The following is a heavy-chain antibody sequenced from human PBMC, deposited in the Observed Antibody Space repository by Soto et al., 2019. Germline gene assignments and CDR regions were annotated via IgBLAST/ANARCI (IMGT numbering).Heavy chain of an antibody. J-gene: IGHJ3*01. CDR1: GFTFSSYS. CDR3: ARDPTYYYGSVSYYSRDDAFDF. V-gene: IGHV3-21*01. CDR2: ISSSSSYI. Sequence: EVQLVESGGGLVKPGGSLRLSCAASGFTFSSYSMNWVRQAPGKGLEWVSSISSSSSYIYYADSVKGRFTISRDNTKNTLYLQMNSLIAEDTAVYYCARDPTYYYGSVSYYSRDDAFDFWGQGTMVTVSS. D-gene: IGHD3-10*01.